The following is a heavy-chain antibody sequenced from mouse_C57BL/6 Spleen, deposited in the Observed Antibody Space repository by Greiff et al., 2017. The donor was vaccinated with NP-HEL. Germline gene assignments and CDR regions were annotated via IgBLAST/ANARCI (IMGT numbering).Heavy chain of an antibody. Sequence: VQLQQPGAELVKPGASVKMSCKASGYTFTCFWITGVKQRPRQGLEWVGDIYPGSGSTNYNKKFKSKATLTVDTSSSTAYMQLSSLTSEDSAVYYCARGDVDAMDYWGQGTSVTVSS. CDR1: GYTFTCFW. V-gene: IGHV1-55*01. D-gene: IGHD3-3*01. CDR3: ARGDVDAMDY. CDR2: IYPGSGST. J-gene: IGHJ4*01.